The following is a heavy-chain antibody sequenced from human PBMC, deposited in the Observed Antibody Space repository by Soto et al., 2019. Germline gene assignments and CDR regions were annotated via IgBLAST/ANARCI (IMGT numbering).Heavy chain of an antibody. V-gene: IGHV4-61*08. D-gene: IGHD5-12*01. Sequence: TSETLSLTCTVSGGSISSGDYYWSWIRQPPGKGLEWIGYIYYSGTTNYNPSLKSRVTTSVDTSKSQFSLKLRSVTTADTAVYYCARVPIGYTHYSHYGMDVWGQGITVTVSS. CDR2: IYYSGTT. CDR3: ARVPIGYTHYSHYGMDV. J-gene: IGHJ6*02. CDR1: GGSISSGDYY.